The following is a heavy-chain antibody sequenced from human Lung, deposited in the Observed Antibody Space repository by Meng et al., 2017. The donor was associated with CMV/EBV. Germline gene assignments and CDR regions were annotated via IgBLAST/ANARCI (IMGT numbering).Heavy chain of an antibody. V-gene: IGHV4-34*01. D-gene: IGHD3-16*01. Sequence: SCTVYGGSLGDYFWTWIRQPPGKGLEWIGEIDHSGSTKCNPSLKSRATISDDASKNQLSLKLRSLTAADTAVYYCARMIMNNYDYHFAMDVWGQGXSVTVSS. J-gene: IGHJ6*02. CDR1: GGSLGDYF. CDR2: IDHSGST. CDR3: ARMIMNNYDYHFAMDV.